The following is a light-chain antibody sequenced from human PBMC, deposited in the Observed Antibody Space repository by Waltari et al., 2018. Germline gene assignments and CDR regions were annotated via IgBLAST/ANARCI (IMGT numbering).Light chain of an antibody. CDR2: GAS. V-gene: IGKV3-20*01. J-gene: IGKJ1*01. CDR1: QSVSSSY. CDR3: QQYGSSPPVWT. Sequence: EIVLTQSPGTLSLSPGERATLSCRASQSVSSSYLSWYQQKPGQAPRLLIYGASSRATGIPDRFSGSGSGTDVTLTISRLEPEDFAVYYCQQYGSSPPVWTFGQGTKVEIK.